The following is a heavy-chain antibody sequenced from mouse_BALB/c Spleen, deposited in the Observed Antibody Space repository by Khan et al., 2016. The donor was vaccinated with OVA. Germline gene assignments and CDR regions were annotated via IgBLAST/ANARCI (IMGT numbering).Heavy chain of an antibody. D-gene: IGHD1-1*01. CDR1: GYSFTSYY. Sequence: EVQLQESGPELMKPGASVKISCKASGYSFTSYYIHWVKQSHGKTLEWIGYIDPFNGGSTYNQNFKVKATLTVDKSSSTAYMHLSSLTSEDSAVYYCARHGSNSWFAYWGQGTLVTVSA. V-gene: IGHV1-31*01. CDR2: IDPFNGGS. J-gene: IGHJ3*01. CDR3: ARHGSNSWFAY.